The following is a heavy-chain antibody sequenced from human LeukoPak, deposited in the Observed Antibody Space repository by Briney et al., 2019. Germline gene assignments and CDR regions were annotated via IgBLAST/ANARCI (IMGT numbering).Heavy chain of an antibody. CDR2: IYYSGST. CDR3: ARAIITISGVVIRVNWFDP. Sequence: SETLSLTCTVSGGSVSSYYWSWIRQPPGKGLEWIGYIYYSGSTYYNPSLKSRVTISVDTSKNQFSLKLSSVTAADTAVYYCARAIITISGVVIRVNWFDPWGQGTLVTVSS. CDR1: GGSVSSYY. V-gene: IGHV4-59*08. D-gene: IGHD3-3*01. J-gene: IGHJ5*02.